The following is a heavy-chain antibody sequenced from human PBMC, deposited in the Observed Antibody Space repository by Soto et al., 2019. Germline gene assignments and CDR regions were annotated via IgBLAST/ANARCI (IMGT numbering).Heavy chain of an antibody. CDR3: AKDQTHACEI. J-gene: IGHJ3*02. CDR2: ISDDGSDR. CDR1: GFTFSTYG. V-gene: IGHV3-30*18. Sequence: QVHLVESGGGVVQPGRSLRLSCAASGFTFSTYGMYWVRQAPVRGLEWVAVISDDGSDRYYADSVKGRFSISRDNSKNTLYLQMNSLRAEYTALYYCAKDQTHACEIWGQGTMVTVSA.